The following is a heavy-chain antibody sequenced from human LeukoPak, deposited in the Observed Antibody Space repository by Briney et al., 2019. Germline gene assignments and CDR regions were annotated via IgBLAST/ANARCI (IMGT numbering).Heavy chain of an antibody. V-gene: IGHV3-30*04. CDR1: GFTFSSYA. CDR3: AKNLDSLWFGESPFDY. J-gene: IGHJ4*02. CDR2: ISYDGSNK. D-gene: IGHD3-10*01. Sequence: GRSLRLSCAASGFTFSSYAMHWVRQAPGKGLEWVAVISYDGSNKYYADSVKGRFTISRDNSKNTLYLQMNSLRAEDTAVYYCAKNLDSLWFGESPFDYWGQGTLVTVSS.